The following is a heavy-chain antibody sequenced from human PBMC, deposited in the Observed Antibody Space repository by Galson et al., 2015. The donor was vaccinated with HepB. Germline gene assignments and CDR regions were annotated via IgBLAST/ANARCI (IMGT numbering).Heavy chain of an antibody. CDR2: IKEDGSEK. J-gene: IGHJ6*02. CDR3: ARVKRGEWYSYYYYGMDV. CDR1: GFISSMYW. D-gene: IGHD3-10*01. V-gene: IGHV3-7*05. Sequence: LRLSCAASGFISSMYWMNWVRQAPGKGLEWVANIKEDGSEKNYVDSVKGRFTISRDNAKNSLYLQMNSLRAEDTAVYYCARVKRGEWYSYYYYGMDVWGQGTTVTVSS.